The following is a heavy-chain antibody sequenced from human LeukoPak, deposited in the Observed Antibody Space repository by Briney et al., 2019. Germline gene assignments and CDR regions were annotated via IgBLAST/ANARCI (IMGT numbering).Heavy chain of an antibody. Sequence: GESLEISCKGSGYSFTYYWIAWVRQMPGKGLEWMGIIYPGDSNTRYSPSFQGQVTISADKSISTAYLQWSSLKASDTAIYYCARYTVGGSYYYGMDVWGQGTTVTVSS. J-gene: IGHJ6*02. D-gene: IGHD1-26*01. V-gene: IGHV5-51*01. CDR2: IYPGDSNT. CDR1: GYSFTYYW. CDR3: ARYTVGGSYYYGMDV.